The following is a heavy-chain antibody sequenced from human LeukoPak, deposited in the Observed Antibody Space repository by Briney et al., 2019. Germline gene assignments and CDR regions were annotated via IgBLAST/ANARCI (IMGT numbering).Heavy chain of an antibody. V-gene: IGHV4-59*01. CDR2: ISDSGST. CDR1: GGSINGYY. D-gene: IGHD4-17*01. CDR3: ARVFRGAVTSNWFDP. Sequence: SETLSLTCTVSGGSINGYYWTWIRQLPGKGLEWIGYISDSGSTNYGPSLKSRVTMSVDSSNTEFSLRLNSVTAADTAVYYCARVFRGAVTSNWFDPWGQGTLVTVSS. J-gene: IGHJ5*02.